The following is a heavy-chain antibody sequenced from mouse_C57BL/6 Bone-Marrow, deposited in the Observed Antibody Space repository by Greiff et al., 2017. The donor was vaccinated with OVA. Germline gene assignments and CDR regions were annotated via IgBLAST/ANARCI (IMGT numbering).Heavy chain of an antibody. CDR3: ARQNGYEGNWYFDV. Sequence: LQQSGAELVRPGASVKMSCKASGYTFTSYNMHWVKQTPRQGLEWIGAIYPGNGDTSYNQKFKGKATLTVDKSSSTAYMQLSSLTSEDSAVYFCARQNGYEGNWYFDVWGTGTTVTVSS. J-gene: IGHJ1*03. V-gene: IGHV1-12*01. D-gene: IGHD2-2*01. CDR2: IYPGNGDT. CDR1: GYTFTSYN.